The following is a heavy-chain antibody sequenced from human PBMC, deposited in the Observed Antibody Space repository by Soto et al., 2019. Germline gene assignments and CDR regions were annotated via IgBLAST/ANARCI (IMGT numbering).Heavy chain of an antibody. D-gene: IGHD2-2*01. V-gene: IGHV1-3*01. CDR2: INAGNGNT. Sequence: ASVKVSCKASGYTFTSYAMHWVRQAPGQRLEWMGWINAGNGNTKYSQKFQGRVTITRDTSASTAYMELSSLRSEDTAVYYCARSPGAPLDCSSTSCYPYYFDYWGQGTLVTVSS. J-gene: IGHJ4*02. CDR1: GYTFTSYA. CDR3: ARSPGAPLDCSSTSCYPYYFDY.